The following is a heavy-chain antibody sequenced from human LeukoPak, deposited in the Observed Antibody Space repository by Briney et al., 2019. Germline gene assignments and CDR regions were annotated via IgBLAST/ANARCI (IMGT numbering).Heavy chain of an antibody. CDR2: ISSSSSYI. D-gene: IGHD1-26*01. CDR3: ASPIVGATTIDY. CDR1: GFTFSSYG. Sequence: PGGSLRLSCAASGFTFSSYGINWVRQAPGKGLEWVSSISSSSSYIYYADSVKGRFTISRDNAKNSLYLQMNSLRAEDTAVYYCASPIVGATTIDYWGQGTLVTVSS. J-gene: IGHJ4*02. V-gene: IGHV3-21*01.